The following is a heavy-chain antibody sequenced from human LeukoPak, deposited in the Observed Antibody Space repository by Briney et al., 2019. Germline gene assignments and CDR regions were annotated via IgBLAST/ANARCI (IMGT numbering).Heavy chain of an antibody. V-gene: IGHV3-74*01. D-gene: IGHD3-3*01. CDR3: ARSRSAYEPSDC. CDR1: GFTFSGYW. Sequence: GGSLGLSCAASGFTFSGYWMHWVRQAPGKGLVWVSRINSDGSTTSYADSVKGRFTISRDNAKNTLYLQMNSLTTEDTAVYYCARSRSAYEPSDCWGQGTLVTVSS. CDR2: INSDGSTT. J-gene: IGHJ4*02.